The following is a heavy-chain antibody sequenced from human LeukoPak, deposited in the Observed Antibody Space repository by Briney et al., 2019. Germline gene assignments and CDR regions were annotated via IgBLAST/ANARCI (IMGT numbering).Heavy chain of an antibody. Sequence: GGSLRLSCAASGFTFSSYSMNWVRQAPGEGLEWVSSISSSSSYIYYADSVKGRFTISRDNAKNSLYLQMNSLRAEDTAVYYCARDSGSEALDYWGQGTLVTVSS. CDR3: ARDSGSEALDY. CDR1: GFTFSSYS. J-gene: IGHJ4*02. V-gene: IGHV3-21*01. CDR2: ISSSSSYI. D-gene: IGHD6-25*01.